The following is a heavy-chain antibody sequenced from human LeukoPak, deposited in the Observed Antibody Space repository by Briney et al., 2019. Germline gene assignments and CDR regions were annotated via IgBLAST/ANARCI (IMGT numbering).Heavy chain of an antibody. CDR1: GFTSSTYD. CDR2: IGIGGAT. V-gene: IGHV3-13*04. CDR3: AREAGAGSHGFDAIDI. Sequence: AGGSLRLSCAASGFTSSTYDMHWVRQVTGKGLEWVSAIGIGGATYYAGSVKGRFTISRENAKNSLYLQMNSLRAGDTAVYYCAREAGAGSHGFDAIDIWGQGTMVTVSS. D-gene: IGHD3-16*01. J-gene: IGHJ3*02.